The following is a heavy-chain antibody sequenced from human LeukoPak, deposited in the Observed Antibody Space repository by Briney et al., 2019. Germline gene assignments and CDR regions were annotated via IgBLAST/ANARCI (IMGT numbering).Heavy chain of an antibody. J-gene: IGHJ6*02. Sequence: IPSETLSLTCTVSGDSISSYYWSWIRQPPGKGLEWIGYIYYSGSTNYNPSLKSRVTISIDTSKNQFSLKLSSVTAADTAVYYCARSYDSSGYYFYGMDVWGQGTTVTVSS. V-gene: IGHV4-59*01. CDR1: GDSISSYY. CDR3: ARSYDSSGYYFYGMDV. CDR2: IYYSGST. D-gene: IGHD3-22*01.